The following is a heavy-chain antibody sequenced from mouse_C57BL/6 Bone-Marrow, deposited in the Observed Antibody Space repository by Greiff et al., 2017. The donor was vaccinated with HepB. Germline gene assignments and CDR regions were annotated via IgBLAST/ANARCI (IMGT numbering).Heavy chain of an antibody. J-gene: IGHJ1*03. D-gene: IGHD3-1*01. Sequence: EVHLVESGPVLVKPGASVKMSCKASGYTFTDYYMNWVKQSHGKSLEWIGVINPYNGGTSYNQKFKGKATLTVDKSSSTAYMERNSLTYENSAVYNCASPFPRSYRYTEVWGTGSTVSVSP. CDR2: INPYNGGT. CDR3: ASPFPRSYRYTEV. V-gene: IGHV1-19*01. CDR1: GYTFTDYY.